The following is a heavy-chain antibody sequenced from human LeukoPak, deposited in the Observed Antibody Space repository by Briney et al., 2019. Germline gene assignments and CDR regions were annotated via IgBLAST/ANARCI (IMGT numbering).Heavy chain of an antibody. CDR1: GFTFSSYA. J-gene: IGHJ3*02. D-gene: IGHD3-10*01. Sequence: GGSLRLACAASGFTFSSYAMSWVRQAPGKGLEWVANIKQDGSEKYYVDSVKGRFTISRDNAKNSLYLQMNSLRAEDTAVYYCARDTELYYGSGSYPAFDIWGQGTMVTVSS. V-gene: IGHV3-7*01. CDR2: IKQDGSEK. CDR3: ARDTELYYGSGSYPAFDI.